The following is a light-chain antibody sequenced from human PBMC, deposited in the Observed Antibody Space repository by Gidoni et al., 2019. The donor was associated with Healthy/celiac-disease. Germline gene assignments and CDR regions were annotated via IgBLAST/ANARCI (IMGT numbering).Light chain of an antibody. CDR2: DVS. V-gene: IGLV2-14*03. CDR1: SSDVGGYNY. J-gene: IGLJ2*01. Sequence: QSALTQPASVSGSPGQSITISCTGTSSDVGGYNYVSWYQQLPGKAPKLMIYDVSHRHSGVSNRFSGSKSGNTASLTIYGLQAEDEADYYCSSYTSSNTLGVFGGGTKLTVL. CDR3: SSYTSSNTLGV.